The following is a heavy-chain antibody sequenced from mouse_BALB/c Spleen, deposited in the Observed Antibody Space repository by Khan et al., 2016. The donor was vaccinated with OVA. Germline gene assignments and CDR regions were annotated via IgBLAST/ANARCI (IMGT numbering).Heavy chain of an antibody. CDR1: GFSFSSYG. CDR3: VRNDDYDDGLTY. CDR2: IWSGGVT. V-gene: IGHV2-2*02. J-gene: IGHJ3*01. D-gene: IGHD2-4*01. Sequence: VKLVESGPGLVQPSQSLSITCTVSGFSFSSYGVCWVRQSPGKGLEWRGVIWSGGVTDYNAAFISRLSISKDNSKSQAFLQMTSLQANDTAIYYCVRNDDYDDGLTYWGQGTLVTVSA.